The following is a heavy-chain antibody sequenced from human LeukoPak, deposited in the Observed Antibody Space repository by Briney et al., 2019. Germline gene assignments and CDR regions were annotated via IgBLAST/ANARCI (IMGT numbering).Heavy chain of an antibody. J-gene: IGHJ3*02. CDR3: AKGTYYYDPSWGDAFDI. CDR1: GFTFSSYG. D-gene: IGHD3-22*01. CDR2: IWYDGSNK. Sequence: PGGSLRLSCAASGFTFSSYGMHWVRQAPGKGLEWVAAIWYDGSNKYYADSVKGRFTISRDNSKNTLYLQMNSLRAEDTAVYYCAKGTYYYDPSWGDAFDIWGQGTMVTVSS. V-gene: IGHV3-33*06.